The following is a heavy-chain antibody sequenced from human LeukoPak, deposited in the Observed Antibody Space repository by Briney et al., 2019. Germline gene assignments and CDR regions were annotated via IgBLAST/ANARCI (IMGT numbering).Heavy chain of an antibody. CDR3: ARRSYYDSGGYYYDF. CDR2: IYPDDSDT. D-gene: IGHD3-22*01. J-gene: IGHJ4*02. V-gene: IGHV5-51*01. CDR1: GYIFTNYW. Sequence: GASLKISCQGSGYIFTNYWIAWVRQLPGKGLEWMGIIYPDDSDTRYSPSFQGQVTISADKSISTAYLQWSSLKASDTAMYYCARRSYYDSGGYYYDFWGQGTLVTVSS.